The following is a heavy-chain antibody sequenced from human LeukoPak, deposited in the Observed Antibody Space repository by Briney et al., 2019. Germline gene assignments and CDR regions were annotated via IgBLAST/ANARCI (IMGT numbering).Heavy chain of an antibody. D-gene: IGHD5-24*01. CDR3: AREMATIVNQFDY. CDR2: ISPYNGNT. J-gene: IGHJ4*02. V-gene: IGHV1-18*01. CDR1: GYTFTSYG. Sequence: APVKVSCKASGYTFTSYGISWVRQAPGQGLEWMGWISPYNGNTNYAQKLQGRVTMTTDTSMTTAYMELRSLRSDDTAVYYCAREMATIVNQFDYWGQGTLVTVSS.